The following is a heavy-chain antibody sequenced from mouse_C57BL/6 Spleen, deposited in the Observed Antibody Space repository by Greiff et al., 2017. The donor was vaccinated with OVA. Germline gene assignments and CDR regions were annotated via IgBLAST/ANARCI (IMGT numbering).Heavy chain of an antibody. V-gene: IGHV3-6*01. D-gene: IGHD2-4*01. J-gene: IGHJ2*01. CDR2: LSYDGSN. Sequence: DVQLQESGPGLVKPSQSLSLTCSVTGYSITSGYYWNWIRQFPGNKLEWMGYLSYDGSNNYNPSLKNRISITRDTSKNQFFLKLNSVTTEDTATYYCARVDYDEYYFDYWGQGTTLTVSS. CDR1: GYSITSGYY. CDR3: ARVDYDEYYFDY.